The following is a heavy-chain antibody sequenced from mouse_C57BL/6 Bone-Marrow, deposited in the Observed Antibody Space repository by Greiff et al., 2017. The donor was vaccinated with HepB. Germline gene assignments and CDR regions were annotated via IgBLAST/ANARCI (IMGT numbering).Heavy chain of an antibody. CDR2: IHPNSGST. CDR1: GYTFTSYW. D-gene: IGHD1-1*01. V-gene: IGHV1-64*01. Sequence: VQLQQPGAELVKPGASVKLSCKASGYTFTSYWMHWVKQRPGQGLEWIGMIHPNSGSTNYNEKFKSKATLTVDKSSSTAYMQLSSLTSEDSAVYYCAKEGANTTIVFDYWGQGTTLTVSS. J-gene: IGHJ2*01. CDR3: AKEGANTTIVFDY.